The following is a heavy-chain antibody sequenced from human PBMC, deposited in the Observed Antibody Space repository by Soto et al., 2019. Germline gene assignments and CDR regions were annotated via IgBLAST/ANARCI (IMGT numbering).Heavy chain of an antibody. V-gene: IGHV3-21*01. J-gene: IGHJ4*02. D-gene: IGHD6-19*01. CDR1: GFTFSSYS. Sequence: EVQLVESGGGLVKPGGSLRLSCAASGFTFSSYSMNWVRQAPGKGLEWVSSISSSSSYIYYADSVKGRFTISRDNAKNSLCLEMSSLRAEDRAVDYCARGPAVAGTFDSWGQGTLVTVSS. CDR2: ISSSSSYI. CDR3: ARGPAVAGTFDS.